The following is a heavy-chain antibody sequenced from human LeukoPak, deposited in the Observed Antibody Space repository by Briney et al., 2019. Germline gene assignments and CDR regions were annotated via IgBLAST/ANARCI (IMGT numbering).Heavy chain of an antibody. Sequence: SETLSLTCTVSGGSISSYYWSWIRQPPGKGLEWIGYIYYSGSTNYNPSLKSRVTISVDTSKNQFSLKLSSVTAADTAVYYCARALWSGYLYYFDYWGQGTLVTVSS. J-gene: IGHJ4*02. CDR3: ARALWSGYLYYFDY. V-gene: IGHV4-59*01. CDR2: IYYSGST. CDR1: GGSISSYY. D-gene: IGHD3-3*01.